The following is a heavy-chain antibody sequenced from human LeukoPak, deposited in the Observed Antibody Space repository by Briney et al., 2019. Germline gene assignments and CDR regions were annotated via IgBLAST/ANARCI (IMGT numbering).Heavy chain of an antibody. V-gene: IGHV1-69*06. CDR1: GGTFSSYA. CDR2: IIPISGTA. CDR3: ARVSYYYDSSGYRDDY. J-gene: IGHJ4*02. D-gene: IGHD3-22*01. Sequence: SVKVSCKASGGTFSSYAISWVRQAPGQGLEWMGGIIPISGTANYAQKFQGRVTITADKSTSTAYMELSSLRSEDTAVYYCARVSYYYDSSGYRDDYWGQGTLVTVSS.